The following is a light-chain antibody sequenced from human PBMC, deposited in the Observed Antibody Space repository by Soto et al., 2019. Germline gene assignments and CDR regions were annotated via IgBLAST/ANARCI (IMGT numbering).Light chain of an antibody. CDR3: QQYSTWPQT. CDR2: GAY. CDR1: QSVSSN. V-gene: IGKV3-15*01. Sequence: EIVLTQSPGTLSVSPGERATLSCRASQSVSSNLAWFQQKPGQAPRLLIYGAYTRATGFPARFSGSGSGTDFTLTISSLASEDFAVYYCQQYSTWPQTFGQGTKVDIK. J-gene: IGKJ1*01.